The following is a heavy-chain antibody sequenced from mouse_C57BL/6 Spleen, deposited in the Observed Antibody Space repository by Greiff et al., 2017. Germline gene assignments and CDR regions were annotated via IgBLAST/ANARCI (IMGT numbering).Heavy chain of an antibody. J-gene: IGHJ2*01. D-gene: IGHD2-5*01. V-gene: IGHV14-4*01. Sequence: VQLQQSGAELVRPGASVKLSCTASGFNIKDDYMHWVKQRPEQGLEWIGWIDPENGDTEYASKFQGKATITADTSSNTAYLQLSSLTSEDTAVYYCTRSNYLYYFDYWGQGTTLTVSS. CDR3: TRSNYLYYFDY. CDR2: IDPENGDT. CDR1: GFNIKDDY.